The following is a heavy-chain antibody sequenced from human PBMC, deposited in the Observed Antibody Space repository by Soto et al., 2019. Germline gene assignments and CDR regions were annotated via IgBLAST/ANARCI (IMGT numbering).Heavy chain of an antibody. CDR2: MKPNSGNT. Sequence: ASVKVSCKASGCTFTSYDINWVRQATGQGLEWMGWMKPNSGNTGYAQKFQGRVTMTRNTSISTAYMELSSLRSEDTAVYYCARQNDYGDYVSYFQHWGQGTLVTVSS. V-gene: IGHV1-8*01. D-gene: IGHD4-17*01. CDR3: ARQNDYGDYVSYFQH. CDR1: GCTFTSYD. J-gene: IGHJ1*01.